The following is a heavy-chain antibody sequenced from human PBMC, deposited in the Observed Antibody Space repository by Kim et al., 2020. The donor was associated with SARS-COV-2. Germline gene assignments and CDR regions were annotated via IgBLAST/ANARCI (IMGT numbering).Heavy chain of an antibody. V-gene: IGHV5-51*01. D-gene: IGHD2-2*01. CDR2: IYPGDSDT. Sequence: GESLKISCKVSGYSFSTFWIGWVRQMTGKGLEWMGNIYPGDSDTRYSPSFQGQVTISADKSISTAYLQWSSLKASDTAMYYCARLFTPGYSSSRYYFDYWGQETLVTVSS. CDR3: ARLFTPGYSSSRYYFDY. J-gene: IGHJ4*02. CDR1: GYSFSTFW.